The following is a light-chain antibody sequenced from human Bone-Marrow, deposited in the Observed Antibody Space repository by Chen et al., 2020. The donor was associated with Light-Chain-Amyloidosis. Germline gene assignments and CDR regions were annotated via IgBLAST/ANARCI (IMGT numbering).Light chain of an antibody. V-gene: IGLV6-57*01. CDR1: SGSIATNY. J-gene: IGLJ3*02. Sequence: NFMLTQPHSVSESPGKTVIISCTRSSGSIATNYVQWYQQRPGSSPTTVIYEEDQRPSGVPDRFSGSSDRSSNSASLTSSGLKTEDEADYYCQSYQGSSQGVFGGGTKLTVL. CDR3: QSYQGSSQGV. CDR2: EED.